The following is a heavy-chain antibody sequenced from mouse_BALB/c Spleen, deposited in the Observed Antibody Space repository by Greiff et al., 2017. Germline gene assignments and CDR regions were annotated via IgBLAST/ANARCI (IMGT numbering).Heavy chain of an antibody. D-gene: IGHD2-3*01. J-gene: IGHJ1*01. CDR3: ARGDGLYGYFDV. CDR2: ISSGSSTI. Sequence: EVHLVESGGGLVQPGGSRKLSCAASGFTFSSFGMHWVRQTPGKGLEWVAYISSGSSTIYYADTVKGRVTISRDNPKNTLYLQMTSLRSEDTAMYYCARGDGLYGYFDVWGAGTTVTVSS. V-gene: IGHV5-17*02. CDR1: GFTFSSFG.